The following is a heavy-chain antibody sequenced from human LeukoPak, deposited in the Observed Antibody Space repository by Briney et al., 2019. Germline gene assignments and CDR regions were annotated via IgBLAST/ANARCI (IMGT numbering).Heavy chain of an antibody. V-gene: IGHV3-23*01. J-gene: IGHJ4*02. CDR1: GFPLSSYA. CDR3: ATYYYDSSGYYLRPFDY. Sequence: GGSLRLSCAVSGFPLSSYAVSWVRQAPGKGLEWVSATSSSDAGTYYADSVRGRFTISRDNSKNTLYLQMNSLRAEDTAVYYCATYYYDSSGYYLRPFDYWGQGTLVTVSS. CDR2: TSSSDAGT. D-gene: IGHD3-22*01.